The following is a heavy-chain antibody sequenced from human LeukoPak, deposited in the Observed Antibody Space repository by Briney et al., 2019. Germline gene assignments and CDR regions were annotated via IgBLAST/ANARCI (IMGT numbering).Heavy chain of an antibody. V-gene: IGHV1-2*02. CDR2: INPNSGGT. J-gene: IGHJ4*02. Sequence: ASVKVSCKASGYTFTGYYIHWVRQAPGQGLEWMGWINPNSGGTNYAQKFQGRVTMTRDTSISTAYMELSRLRSDDTAVYYCARDARKLGGYHSFDYWGQGTLVTVSS. CDR3: ARDARKLGGYHSFDY. CDR1: GYTFTGYY. D-gene: IGHD3-22*01.